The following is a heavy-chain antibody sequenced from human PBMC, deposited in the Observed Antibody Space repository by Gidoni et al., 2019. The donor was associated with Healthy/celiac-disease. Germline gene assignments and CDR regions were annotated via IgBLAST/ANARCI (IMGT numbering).Heavy chain of an antibody. D-gene: IGHD6-13*01. CDR3: LAAAGTIDY. CDR2: ISSNGGST. Sequence: EVQLVESGGGLVQPGGSLRLSCAASGFTFSSYAMHWVRQAPGKGLEYVSAISSNGGSTYYANSVKSRFTISRDNSKNTLYLQMGSLRAEDMAVYYCLAAAGTIDYWGQGTLVTVSS. J-gene: IGHJ4*02. CDR1: GFTFSSYA. V-gene: IGHV3-64*01.